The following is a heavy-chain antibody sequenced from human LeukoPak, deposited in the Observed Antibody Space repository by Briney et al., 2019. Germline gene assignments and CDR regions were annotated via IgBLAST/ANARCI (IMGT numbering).Heavy chain of an antibody. V-gene: IGHV1-18*01. CDR3: ARDDYGDSKGRFDP. D-gene: IGHD4-17*01. CDR2: ISVYNGNT. J-gene: IGHJ5*02. Sequence: ASVKVSCKASGYIFNNYGITWVRQAPGQGLEWMGWISVYNGNTNYAQKLQGRLTMTTDTSTSTAYMELRSLRSDDTAVYYCARDDYGDSKGRFDPWGQGTLVTVSS. CDR1: GYIFNNYG.